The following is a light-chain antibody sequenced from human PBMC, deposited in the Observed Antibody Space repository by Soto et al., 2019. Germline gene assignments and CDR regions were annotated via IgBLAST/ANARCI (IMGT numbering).Light chain of an antibody. CDR3: QQRSNLT. CDR1: QSVSTY. V-gene: IGKV3-11*01. CDR2: DAS. J-gene: IGKJ4*01. Sequence: EIVLTQSPATLSLSPGERATLSCRATQSVSTYLAWYQQKPGQAPRLLIYDASNRATGIPARFSGSGSGTDFTLTISSLEPEDFAVYYCQQRSNLTFGGGTNVEIK.